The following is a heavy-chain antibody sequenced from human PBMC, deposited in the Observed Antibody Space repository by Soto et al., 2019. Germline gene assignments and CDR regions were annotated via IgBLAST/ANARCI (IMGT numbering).Heavy chain of an antibody. V-gene: IGHV3-74*01. J-gene: IGHJ6*02. CDR3: ARLSPRYFESLPWPPYYYYGMDV. Sequence: PGGSLRLSCAASGFTFSSYWMHWVRQAPGKGLVWVSRINSDGSSTSYADAVKGRFTISRDNAKNTLYLQMNSLRAEDTAVYYCARLSPRYFESLPWPPYYYYGMDVWGQGTTVTVSS. D-gene: IGHD3-9*01. CDR1: GFTFSSYW. CDR2: INSDGSST.